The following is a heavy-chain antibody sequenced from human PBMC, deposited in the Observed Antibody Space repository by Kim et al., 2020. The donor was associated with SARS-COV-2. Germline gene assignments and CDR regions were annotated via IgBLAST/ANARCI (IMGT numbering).Heavy chain of an antibody. CDR3: ARDEY. CDR2: IPIFGTA. V-gene: IGHV1-69*01. Sequence: IPIFGTATYAQKFQGRVTITADESTSTAYMELSSLRSEDTAVYYCARDEYWGQGTLVTVSS. J-gene: IGHJ4*02.